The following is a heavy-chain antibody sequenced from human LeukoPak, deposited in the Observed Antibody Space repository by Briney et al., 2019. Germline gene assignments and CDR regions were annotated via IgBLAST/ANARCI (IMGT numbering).Heavy chain of an antibody. CDR3: ARRASQITYYYGSGSPSPFDY. CDR2: IYYSGST. V-gene: IGHV4-59*08. CDR1: GGSISSYY. D-gene: IGHD3-10*01. Sequence: SETLPLTCTVSGGSISSYYWSWIRQPPGEGLEWIGYIYYSGSTNYNPSLKSRVTISVDTSKNQFSLKLSSVTAADTAVYYCARRASQITYYYGSGSPSPFDYWGQGTLVTVSS. J-gene: IGHJ4*02.